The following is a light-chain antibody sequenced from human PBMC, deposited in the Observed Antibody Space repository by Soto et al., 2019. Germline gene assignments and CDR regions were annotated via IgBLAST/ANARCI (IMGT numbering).Light chain of an antibody. CDR3: SSYTSSAVV. CDR2: DVS. Sequence: QSALTQPASVSGSPGQSITISCTGTSSDVGGYNYVSWYQQHPGKAPKLMIYDVSNRPSGVSNRFSGSKSGNTASLTSSGLQADDEADYYFSSYTSSAVVFGGGTKLTVL. V-gene: IGLV2-14*01. J-gene: IGLJ3*02. CDR1: SSDVGGYNY.